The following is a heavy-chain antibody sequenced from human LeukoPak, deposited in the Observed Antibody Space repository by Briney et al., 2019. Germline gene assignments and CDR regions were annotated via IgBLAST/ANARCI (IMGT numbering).Heavy chain of an antibody. CDR1: GGSISSSNW. CDR2: IHHSGST. CDR3: ASQTMVRGVMNPYNWFDP. J-gene: IGHJ5*02. V-gene: IGHV4-4*02. Sequence: PSETLSLTCAVSGGSISSSNWWNWVRQPPGKGLEWIGEIHHSGSTNYNPSLRSRVTFSVDESKNQFSLKLTSLTAADTAVYYCASQTMVRGVMNPYNWFDPWGHGTLVTVSS. D-gene: IGHD3-10*01.